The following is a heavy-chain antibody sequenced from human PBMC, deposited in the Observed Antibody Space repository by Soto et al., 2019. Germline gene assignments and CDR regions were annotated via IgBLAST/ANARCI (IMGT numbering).Heavy chain of an antibody. V-gene: IGHV4-34*01. D-gene: IGHD3-3*01. CDR2: INHSGST. CDR3: ARGSYDFWSGYAWFDP. CDR1: GGSFSGYY. J-gene: IGHJ5*02. Sequence: SETLSLTCAVYGGSFSGYYWSWIRQPPGKGLEWIGEINHSGSTNYNPSLKSRVTISVDTSKNQFSLKLSSVTAADTAVYYCARGSYDFWSGYAWFDPWGQGTLVTVSS.